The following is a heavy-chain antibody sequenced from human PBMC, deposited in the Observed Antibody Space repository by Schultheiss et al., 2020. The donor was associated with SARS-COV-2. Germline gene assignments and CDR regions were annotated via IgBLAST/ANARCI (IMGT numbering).Heavy chain of an antibody. CDR1: GFTFSSYG. CDR3: ARERHVYFDF. CDR2: IYSGGST. V-gene: IGHV3-NL1*01. Sequence: GGSLRLSCAASGFTFSSYGMHWVRQAPGKGLEWVSVIYSGGSTYYADSVKGRFTISRDNAKNSLYLQMNSLRAEDTAVYYCARERHVYFDFWGQGTLVTVSS. J-gene: IGHJ4*02.